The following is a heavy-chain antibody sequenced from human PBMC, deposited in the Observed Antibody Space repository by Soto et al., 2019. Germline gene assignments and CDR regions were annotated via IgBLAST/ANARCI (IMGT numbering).Heavy chain of an antibody. CDR3: ARGLDIVVVPAATGMDV. J-gene: IGHJ6*02. V-gene: IGHV4-34*01. Sequence: ASETLSLTCAVYGGSFSGYYWSWIRQPPGKGLEWIGEINHSGSTNYNPSLKSRVTISVDTSKNQFSLKLSSVTAADTAVYYCARGLDIVVVPAATGMDVWGQGTTVTVSS. D-gene: IGHD2-2*01. CDR2: INHSGST. CDR1: GGSFSGYY.